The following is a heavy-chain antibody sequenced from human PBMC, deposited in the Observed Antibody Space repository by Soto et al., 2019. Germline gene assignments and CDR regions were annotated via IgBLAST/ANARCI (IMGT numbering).Heavy chain of an antibody. CDR3: ARGPSGAMAYYFDY. J-gene: IGHJ4*02. Sequence: ASVKVSCKASGYTFTGYYMHWVRQAPGQGLEWMGWINPNSGGTNYAQKFQGWVTMTRDTSISTAYMELSRLRSDDTAVYYCARGPSGAMAYYFDYWGQGTQVTVSS. CDR2: INPNSGGT. CDR1: GYTFTGYY. D-gene: IGHD5-18*01. V-gene: IGHV1-2*04.